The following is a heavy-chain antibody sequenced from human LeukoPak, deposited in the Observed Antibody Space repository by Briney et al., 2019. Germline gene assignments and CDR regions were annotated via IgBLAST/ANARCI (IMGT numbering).Heavy chain of an antibody. J-gene: IGHJ6*03. CDR1: GFTFRHYA. CDR3: AKDRITIFGVVNNPYYYYYYMDV. D-gene: IGHD3-3*01. CDR2: MSGSDVST. Sequence: PGGSLRLSCVASGFTFRHYAMSWVRQAPGKGLEWVSSMSGSDVSTYYAESVKGRFTISRDNSKNTLYLQMNSLRAEDTAIYYCAKDRITIFGVVNNPYYYYYYMDVWGKGTTVTVSS. V-gene: IGHV3-23*01.